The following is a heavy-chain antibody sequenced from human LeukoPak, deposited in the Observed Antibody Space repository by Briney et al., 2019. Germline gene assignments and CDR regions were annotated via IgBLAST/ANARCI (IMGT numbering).Heavy chain of an antibody. CDR1: GFTFSSYS. Sequence: GGSLRLSCAASGFTFSSYSMNWVRQAPGKGLEWVSYISSSSSTIYYADSVKGRFTISRDNAKNSLYLQMNSLRAEDTAVYYCARSDFWSGHYDDYWGQGTLVTVSS. CDR2: ISSSSSTI. CDR3: ARSDFWSGHYDDY. D-gene: IGHD3-3*01. J-gene: IGHJ4*02. V-gene: IGHV3-48*04.